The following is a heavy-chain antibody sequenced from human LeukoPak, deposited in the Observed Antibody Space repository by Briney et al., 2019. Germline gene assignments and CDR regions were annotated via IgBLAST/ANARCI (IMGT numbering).Heavy chain of an antibody. V-gene: IGHV3-33*01. CDR1: GFTFSSYG. CDR3: TRYNNDHFNY. CDR2: IAYDGSRA. Sequence: GGSLRLSCAASGFTFSSYGMHWVRQTPGKGLEWVAVIAYDGSRAFYADSVKGRFTISRDNSKNTMSVQMDDLRAEDTAVYYCTRYNNDHFNYWGQGTLVTVSS. D-gene: IGHD1-14*01. J-gene: IGHJ4*02.